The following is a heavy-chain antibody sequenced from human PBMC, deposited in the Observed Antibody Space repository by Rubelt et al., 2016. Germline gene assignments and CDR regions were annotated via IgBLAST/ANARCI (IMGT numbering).Heavy chain of an antibody. CDR2: ISFDGSKK. V-gene: IGHV3-30*04. CDR3: ARVQGVPAADANWNYADY. D-gene: IGHD1-7*01. Sequence: VQMVESGGGLVQPGGSLRLSCAASGFTLTNYAMHWVRQAPGKGLEWVGLISFDGSKKYYADSVEGRFTISRDNSKDTVYLQRYALRPEETAVYYCARVQGVPAADANWNYADYWGQGTLVTVSS. J-gene: IGHJ4*02. CDR1: GFTLTNYA.